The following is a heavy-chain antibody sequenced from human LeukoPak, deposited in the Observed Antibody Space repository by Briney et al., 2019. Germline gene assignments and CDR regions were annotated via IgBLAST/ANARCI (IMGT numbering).Heavy chain of an antibody. Sequence: GGSLRLSCVASGFTFSTYAMTWVRQAPGKGLEWVSAIRDSGNVTYYADSVKGRFTISRDNSKNTLYLQMISLRAEDTAVYYCAKGFTLTTDGWGQGTLVTVSS. J-gene: IGHJ4*02. V-gene: IGHV3-23*01. CDR2: IRDSGNVT. CDR1: GFTFSTYA. D-gene: IGHD4-11*01. CDR3: AKGFTLTTDG.